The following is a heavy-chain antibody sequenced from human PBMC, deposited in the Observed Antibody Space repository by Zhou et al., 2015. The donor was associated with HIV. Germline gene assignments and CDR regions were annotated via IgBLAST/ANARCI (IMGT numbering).Heavy chain of an antibody. J-gene: IGHJ4*02. V-gene: IGHV1-2*02. D-gene: IGHD2/OR15-2a*01. CDR1: GYDFVGYS. Sequence: QVRLVQSGAEVKNPGASVEVSCQASGYDFVGYSIHWVRQAPGQGLEWMGWINPQTRQTNYAPSFLGSVTPLTRDTSTSTAYMEISGLTFADTATYFCARALISYSTGWAVDSWGQGTLVRVSS. CDR2: INPQTRQT. CDR3: ARALISYSTGWAVDS.